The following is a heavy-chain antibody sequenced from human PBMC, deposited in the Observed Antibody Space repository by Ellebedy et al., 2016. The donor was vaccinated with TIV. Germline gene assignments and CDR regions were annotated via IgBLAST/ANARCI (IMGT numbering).Heavy chain of an antibody. D-gene: IGHD3-3*01. V-gene: IGHV1-46*04. CDR2: VNPSGGST. J-gene: IGHJ4*02. CDR3: ARDDLEDFWSGYPDY. Sequence: AASVKVSCKASGYTFTRYYMHWVRHAPGQGLEWMGIVNPSGGSTSYAQKLQGRVTMTRDTSTSTVYMELSSLRSEDTAVYYCARDDLEDFWSGYPDYWGQGTLVTVSS. CDR1: GYTFTRYY.